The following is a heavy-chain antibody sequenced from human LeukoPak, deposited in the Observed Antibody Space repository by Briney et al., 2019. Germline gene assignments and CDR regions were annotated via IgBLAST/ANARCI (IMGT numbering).Heavy chain of an antibody. CDR3: ARAIAVAGSYYYYGMDV. CDR2: IYDGVST. D-gene: IGHD6-19*01. J-gene: IGHJ6*02. CDR1: RGSIFGDL. Sequence: SEALSVTCTEPRGSIFGDLWCWIRQRPGERLGWSGHIYDGVSTDYNPSLKSRVTISVDTSQNQFSLKLSSVTAADTAVYYCARAIAVAGSYYYYGMDVWGQGTTVTVSS. V-gene: IGHV4-59*01.